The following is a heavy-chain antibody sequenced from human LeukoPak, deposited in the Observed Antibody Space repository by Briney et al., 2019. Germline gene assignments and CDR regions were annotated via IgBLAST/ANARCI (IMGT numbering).Heavy chain of an antibody. J-gene: IGHJ5*02. CDR2: IYYSGST. CDR3: ARTHIAAAGTDWFDP. Sequence: SQTLSLTCTVSGGSISSVDSYWSWIRQPPGRGLEGIGYIYYSGSTYYNPSLKSRVTISVDTSKNQFSLKLSSVTAADTAVYYCARTHIAAAGTDWFDPWGQGTLVTVSS. V-gene: IGHV4-30-4*01. CDR1: GGSISSVDSY. D-gene: IGHD6-13*01.